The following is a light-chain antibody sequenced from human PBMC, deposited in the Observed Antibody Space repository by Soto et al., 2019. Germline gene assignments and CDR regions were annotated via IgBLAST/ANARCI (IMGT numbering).Light chain of an antibody. CDR3: QQRSNWPPWT. V-gene: IGKV3-11*01. Sequence: EIVLTQSPATLSLSPRERATLSCRASQSVSSYLAWYQQKPGQAPRLLIYDASNSATGIPARLSGSGSGTDFTLPISSLEPEDFAVYYCQQRSNWPPWTFGQGTKVDIK. CDR2: DAS. CDR1: QSVSSY. J-gene: IGKJ1*01.